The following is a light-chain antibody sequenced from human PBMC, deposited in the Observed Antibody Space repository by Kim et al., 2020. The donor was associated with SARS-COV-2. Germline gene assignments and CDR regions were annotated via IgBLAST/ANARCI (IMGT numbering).Light chain of an antibody. CDR1: QSLVHSDGNTY. CDR2: KVS. J-gene: IGKJ1*01. Sequence: DVVMTQSPLSLPVTLGQPASISCRSSQSLVHSDGNTYLNWFQQRPGQSSRRLIYKVSNRDSGVPDRFSGSGSGTDFTLKISRVEAEDVGVYYCMQGTHWPPTFGQGTKVDIK. V-gene: IGKV2-30*02. CDR3: MQGTHWPPT.